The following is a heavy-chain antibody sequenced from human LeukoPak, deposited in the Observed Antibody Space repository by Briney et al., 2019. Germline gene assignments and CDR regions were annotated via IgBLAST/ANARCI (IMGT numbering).Heavy chain of an antibody. Sequence: ASVKVSCKAPGLTFTSYYMHGVRQAPGQGLEWMGIINPSGGSTSYAQKFQGRVTMTRDTSTSTVYMELSSLRSEDTAVYYCARGQYYDILTGNNWFDPWGQGTLVTVSS. CDR2: INPSGGST. V-gene: IGHV1-46*01. CDR1: GLTFTSYY. J-gene: IGHJ5*02. D-gene: IGHD3-9*01. CDR3: ARGQYYDILTGNNWFDP.